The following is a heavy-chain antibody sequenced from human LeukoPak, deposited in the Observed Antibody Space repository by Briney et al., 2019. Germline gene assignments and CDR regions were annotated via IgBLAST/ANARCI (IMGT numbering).Heavy chain of an antibody. V-gene: IGHV4-61*02. CDR3: ARVPPYYYDSSGYSQLFDY. CDR2: IYTSGST. J-gene: IGHJ4*02. Sequence: PSQTLSLTCTVSGGSISSGSYYWRWIRQPAGKGLEWIGRIYTSGSTNYNPSLKSRVTISVDTSKNQFSLKLSSVTAADTAVYYCARVPPYYYDSSGYSQLFDYWGQGTLVTVSS. CDR1: GGSISSGSYY. D-gene: IGHD3-22*01.